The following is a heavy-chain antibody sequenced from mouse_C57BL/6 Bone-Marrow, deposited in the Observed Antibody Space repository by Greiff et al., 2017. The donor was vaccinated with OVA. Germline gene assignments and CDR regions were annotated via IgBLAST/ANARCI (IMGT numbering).Heavy chain of an antibody. CDR1: GYTFTSYW. V-gene: IGHV1-72*01. Sequence: QQSCKASGYTFTSYWMHWVKQRPGRGLEWIGRIDPNSGGTKYNEKFKSKATLTVDKPSSTAYMQLSSLTSEDSAVYYCARSFYYYGSASVFDVWGTGTTVTVSS. J-gene: IGHJ1*03. CDR3: ARSFYYYGSASVFDV. CDR2: IDPNSGGT. D-gene: IGHD1-1*01.